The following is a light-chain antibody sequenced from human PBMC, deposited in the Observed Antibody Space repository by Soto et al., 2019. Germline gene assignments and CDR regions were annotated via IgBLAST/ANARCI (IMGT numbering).Light chain of an antibody. J-gene: IGKJ1*01. CDR2: APS. CDR1: QDIRTE. V-gene: IGKV1-6*01. Sequence: AIQMTQSPSSLSASVGDRVTITCRASQDIRTELGWYQQRPGEAPKLLIYAPSNLQSGVPSRFSGSGSGTDFTLTINSLQPEDYATYYYLQDFKYPRTFGQGTKVDIK. CDR3: LQDFKYPRT.